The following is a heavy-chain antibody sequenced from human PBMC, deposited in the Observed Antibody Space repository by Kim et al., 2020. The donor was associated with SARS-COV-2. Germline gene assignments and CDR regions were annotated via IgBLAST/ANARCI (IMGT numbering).Heavy chain of an antibody. J-gene: IGHJ6*04. CDR1: GFNFSSYG. V-gene: IGHV3-30*18. CDR2: ISYDGSNK. Sequence: GGSLRLSCVASGFNFSSYGMHWVRQAPGKGLEWVAVISYDGSNKYSADSVKGRFTISRDNSKNTLYLQMNSLRAEDTAVYYCAKDQGYCSGGSCYSEYYYYGMDVWGEGNTVTVSS. CDR3: AKDQGYCSGGSCYSEYYYYGMDV. D-gene: IGHD2-15*01.